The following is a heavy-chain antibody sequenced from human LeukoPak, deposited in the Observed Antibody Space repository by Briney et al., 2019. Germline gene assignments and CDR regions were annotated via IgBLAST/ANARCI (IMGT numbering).Heavy chain of an antibody. CDR1: GGTFSSYA. J-gene: IGHJ4*02. D-gene: IGHD3-9*01. Sequence: VASVKVSCKASGGTFSSYAISWVRQAPGQGLEWMGRIIPIFGTANYAQKFQGRVTITTDESTSTAYMELSSLRSEDTAVYYCARGNILTGYGGVYWGQGTLVTVSS. CDR3: ARGNILTGYGGVY. V-gene: IGHV1-69*05. CDR2: IIPIFGTA.